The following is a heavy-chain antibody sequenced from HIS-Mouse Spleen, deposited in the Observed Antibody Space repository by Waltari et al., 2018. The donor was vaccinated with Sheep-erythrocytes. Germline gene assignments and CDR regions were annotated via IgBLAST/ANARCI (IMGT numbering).Heavy chain of an antibody. CDR2: ISSSNSYI. CDR3: ARVAAVTTYYFDY. CDR1: GFTFSSYS. V-gene: IGHV3-21*01. D-gene: IGHD4-17*01. J-gene: IGHJ4*02. Sequence: EVQLVESGGGLVKPGGSLRLSCAASGFTFSSYSMNWVRQAPGKGLEWVSSISSSNSYIYYADSVKGRFTISRDHAKNSLYLQMNSLRAEDTAVYYCARVAAVTTYYFDYWGQGTLVTVSS.